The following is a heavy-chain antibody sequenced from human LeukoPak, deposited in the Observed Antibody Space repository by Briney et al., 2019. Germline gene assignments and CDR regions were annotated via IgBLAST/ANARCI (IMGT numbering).Heavy chain of an antibody. D-gene: IGHD5-12*01. Sequence: SETLSLTCTVSGGSISSYYWIWIRQPAGQGLEWIGRIYTSGSTNYNPSLKSRVTMSVDTSKSQFSLKLSSVTAADTAVYYCARGVRSGSDFPHAYYFDFWGREPRSPSP. CDR2: IYTSGST. CDR1: GGSISSYY. V-gene: IGHV4-4*07. J-gene: IGHJ4*02. CDR3: ARGVRSGSDFPHAYYFDF.